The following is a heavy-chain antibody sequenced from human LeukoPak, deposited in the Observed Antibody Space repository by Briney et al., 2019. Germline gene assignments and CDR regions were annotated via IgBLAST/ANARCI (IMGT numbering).Heavy chain of an antibody. V-gene: IGHV4-61*02. CDR2: IYTSGST. CDR1: GGSISSGSYY. Sequence: SETLSLTCTVSGGSISSGSYYWSWIRQPAGKGLEWIGRIYTSGSTNYNPSLKSRVTISVDTSKNQFSLKLSSVTAADTAVYYCARAGTVSVVPAAIRGYYYYYMDVWGKGTTVTVSS. CDR3: ARAGTVSVVPAAIRGYYYYYMDV. D-gene: IGHD2-2*02. J-gene: IGHJ6*03.